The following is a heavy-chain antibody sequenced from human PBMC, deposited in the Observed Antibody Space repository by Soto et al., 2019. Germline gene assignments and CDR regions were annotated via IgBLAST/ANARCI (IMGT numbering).Heavy chain of an antibody. J-gene: IGHJ4*02. V-gene: IGHV4-30-4*01. D-gene: IGHD3-16*01. CDR1: GGSTSSDNY. CDR2: IYYSGNT. CDR3: AREGGESSDGLYYFDS. Sequence: PSETLSLTCTVSGGSTSSDNYWSWIRQPPGKGLEWIGPIYYSGNTDYNPSLKSRLAISIDTSKNQFSLKLSSVTAADTAVYFCAREGGESSDGLYYFDSWGQGSLVTVSS.